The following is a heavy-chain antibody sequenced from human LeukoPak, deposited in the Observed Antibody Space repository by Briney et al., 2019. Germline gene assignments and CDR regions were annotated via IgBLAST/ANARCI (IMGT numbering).Heavy chain of an antibody. Sequence: ASVKVSCKASGYTFTSYGISWVRQAPGQGLEWMGWISAYNGNTNYAQKFQGRVTMTRNTSISTAYMELSSLRSEDTAVYYCARGRAVAEYWGQGTLVTVSS. J-gene: IGHJ4*02. CDR3: ARGRAVAEY. D-gene: IGHD6-19*01. V-gene: IGHV1-18*01. CDR2: ISAYNGNT. CDR1: GYTFTSYG.